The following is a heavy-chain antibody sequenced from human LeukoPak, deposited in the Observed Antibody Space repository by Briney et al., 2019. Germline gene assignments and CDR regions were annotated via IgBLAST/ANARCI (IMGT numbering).Heavy chain of an antibody. CDR3: VRALSSGRGGWFDP. V-gene: IGHV3-11*04. CDR2: ISSSGSTI. D-gene: IGHD6-19*01. Sequence: PGGSLRLSCAASGFTFSDYYMSWIRQAPGKGLEWVSYISSSGSTIYYADSVKGRFTISRDNAKNSPYLQMNSLRAEDTAVYFCVRALSSGRGGWFDPWGQGTLVTVSS. J-gene: IGHJ5*02. CDR1: GFTFSDYY.